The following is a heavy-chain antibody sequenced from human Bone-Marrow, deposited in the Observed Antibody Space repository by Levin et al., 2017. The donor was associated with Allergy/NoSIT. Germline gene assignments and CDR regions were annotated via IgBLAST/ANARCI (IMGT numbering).Heavy chain of an antibody. Sequence: GESLKISCVASGSTFSAYWMSWVRRAPGKGLEWVANIKQDGSETYYVDSVKGRFAISRDNAKNSVYLQLNSLRVEDTAMYFCARELTRRISVAAIGAFGLWGQGTMVIVSS. CDR3: ARELTRRISVAAIGAFGL. D-gene: IGHD2-21*02. CDR2: IKQDGSET. CDR1: GSTFSAYW. V-gene: IGHV3-7*04. J-gene: IGHJ3*01.